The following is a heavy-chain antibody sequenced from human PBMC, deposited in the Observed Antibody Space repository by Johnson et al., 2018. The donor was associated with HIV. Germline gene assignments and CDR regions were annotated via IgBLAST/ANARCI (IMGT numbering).Heavy chain of an antibody. D-gene: IGHD3-10*01. J-gene: IGHJ3*02. V-gene: IGHV3-30*02. CDR3: ARDPYGSGPYVAFDI. CDR2: IRYDGSNK. CDR1: GFTFSSYA. Sequence: QMQLVESGGGVVQPGRSLRLSCAASGFTFSSYAMHWVRQAPGKGLEWVAFIRYDGSNKYYADSVKGRFTISRDNSKNTLYLQMNSLRAEDTAVYYCARDPYGSGPYVAFDIWGQGTMVTVSS.